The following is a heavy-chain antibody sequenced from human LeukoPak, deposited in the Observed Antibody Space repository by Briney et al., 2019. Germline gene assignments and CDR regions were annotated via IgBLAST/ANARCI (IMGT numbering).Heavy chain of an antibody. D-gene: IGHD5-24*01. Sequence: SETLSLTCTVSGGSISSSNYYWAWIRQPPGKGLEWIGNIYYSGSTYYSPSFKSRVTISVDTSKNQFSLRLSSVTATDTAVYYCARDNDPQLDGYSIIFFDYWGQGTLVTVSS. J-gene: IGHJ4*02. CDR1: GGSISSSNYY. V-gene: IGHV4-39*02. CDR3: ARDNDPQLDGYSIIFFDY. CDR2: IYYSGST.